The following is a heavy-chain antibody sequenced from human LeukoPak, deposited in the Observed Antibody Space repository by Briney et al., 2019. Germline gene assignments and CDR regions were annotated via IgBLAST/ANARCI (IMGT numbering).Heavy chain of an antibody. CDR1: GGSISSGGYY. Sequence: SETLSLTCTVSGGSISSGGYYWSWIRQHPGKGLEWIGYIYYSGSTYYNPSLKSRVTISVDTSKNQFSLKLSSVTAADTAVYYCARGNNYYDSSGYYPYFDYWGQGTLVTVSS. CDR2: IYYSGST. V-gene: IGHV4-31*03. J-gene: IGHJ4*02. D-gene: IGHD3-22*01. CDR3: ARGNNYYDSSGYYPYFDY.